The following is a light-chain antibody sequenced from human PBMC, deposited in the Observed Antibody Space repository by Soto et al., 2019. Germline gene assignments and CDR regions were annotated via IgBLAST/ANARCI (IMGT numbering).Light chain of an antibody. V-gene: IGKV3-20*01. Sequence: EIVLTQSHGTLSLSPGERATLSSRASQSVSNNYLAWYQQKPCQAPRLLIYGASNRATGIPDRFIGSGSGTDFTLTISRLEPEDFAVYYCQQYGSSGTVGQGIKVGIK. CDR1: QSVSNNY. J-gene: IGKJ1*01. CDR3: QQYGSSGT. CDR2: GAS.